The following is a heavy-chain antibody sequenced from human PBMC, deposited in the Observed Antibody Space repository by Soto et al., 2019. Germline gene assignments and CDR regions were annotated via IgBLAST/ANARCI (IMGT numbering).Heavy chain of an antibody. D-gene: IGHD3-10*01. V-gene: IGHV3-30*03. CDR1: GFTFITYV. J-gene: IGHJ6*02. Sequence: GGPLRLSCSASGFTFITYVMHWVRQAPGKGLEWVAAISLDGNSKYHADSVKGRFTISRDNSRNTLYLQMSSLSAEDTAVYYCASPATGDYYGSGRAYYYYGVDVWGQGSTVSLSS. CDR3: ASPATGDYYGSGRAYYYYGVDV. CDR2: ISLDGNSK.